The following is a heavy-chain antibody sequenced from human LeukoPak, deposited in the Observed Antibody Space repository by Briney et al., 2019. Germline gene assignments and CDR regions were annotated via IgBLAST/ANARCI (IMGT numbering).Heavy chain of an antibody. Sequence: GGSLRLSCTASGFTFDDYAMHWVRQVPGKGLDWVSSISWNSRSIDYADSVKGRFIVSRDNAQNSVSLQMNSLRPEDTAFYYCVKGIFHGTYSGFDYWGQGTLVTVSS. D-gene: IGHD3-10*01. CDR2: ISWNSRSI. CDR1: GFTFDDYA. CDR3: VKGIFHGTYSGFDY. V-gene: IGHV3-9*01. J-gene: IGHJ4*02.